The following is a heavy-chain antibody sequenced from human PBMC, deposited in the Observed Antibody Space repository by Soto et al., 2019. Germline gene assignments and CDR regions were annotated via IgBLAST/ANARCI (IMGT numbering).Heavy chain of an antibody. V-gene: IGHV3-73*02. D-gene: IGHD5-12*01. CDR2: IRSKANSYAT. CDR3: TRRISGYGGNPNYYYYGMDV. CDR1: GFTFSGSA. Sequence: EVQLVESGGGLVQPGGSLKLSCAASGFTFSGSAMHWVRQASGKGLEWVGRIRSKANSYATAYAASVKGRFTISRDDSKNTAYLQMNSLKTEDTAVYYCTRRISGYGGNPNYYYYGMDVWGQGTTVTVSS. J-gene: IGHJ6*02.